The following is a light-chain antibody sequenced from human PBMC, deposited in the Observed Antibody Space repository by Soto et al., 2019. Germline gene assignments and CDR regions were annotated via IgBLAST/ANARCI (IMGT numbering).Light chain of an antibody. CDR1: SSDVGGYNY. J-gene: IGLJ3*02. V-gene: IGLV2-14*01. CDR2: EVS. CDR3: SSYSSSSTRV. Sequence: QSVLTQPASVSGSPGQSITISCTGTSSDVGGYNYVSWYQQHPGKAPKLMIYEVSNRPSGVSNRFSGSKAGNTASLTISGLQPEDEADYYCSSYSSSSTRVFGGGTMLTVL.